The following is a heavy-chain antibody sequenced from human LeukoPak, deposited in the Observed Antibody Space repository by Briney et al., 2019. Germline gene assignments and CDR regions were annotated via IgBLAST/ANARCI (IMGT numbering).Heavy chain of an antibody. V-gene: IGHV4-39*07. CDR1: GGSISSSSYY. J-gene: IGHJ4*02. Sequence: SETLSLTCTVSGGSISSSSYYWGWIRQPPGKGLEWIGSIYYSGSTYYNPSLKSRVTISVDTSKNQFSLKLSSVTAADTAVYYCARDSFTTVTTYDYWGQGTPVTVSS. D-gene: IGHD4-17*01. CDR2: IYYSGST. CDR3: ARDSFTTVTTYDY.